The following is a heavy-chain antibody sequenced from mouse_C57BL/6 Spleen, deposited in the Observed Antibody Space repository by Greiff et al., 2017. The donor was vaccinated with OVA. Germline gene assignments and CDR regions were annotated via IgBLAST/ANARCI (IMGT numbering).Heavy chain of an antibody. CDR3: ASPLTTVVATRAMDY. CDR1: GFTFSSYG. D-gene: IGHD1-1*01. J-gene: IGHJ4*01. Sequence: EVKVVESGGDLVKPGGSLKLSCAASGFTFSSYGMSWVRQTPDKRLEWVATISSGGSYTYYPDSVKGRFTISRDNAKNTLYLQMSSLKSEDTAMYYCASPLTTVVATRAMDYWGQGTSVTVSS. CDR2: ISSGGSYT. V-gene: IGHV5-6*01.